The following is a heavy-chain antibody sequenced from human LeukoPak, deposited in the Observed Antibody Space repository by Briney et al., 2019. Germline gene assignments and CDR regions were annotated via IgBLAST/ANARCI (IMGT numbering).Heavy chain of an antibody. CDR2: IKSKTDSGTP. CDR3: TGVSRSSWYDY. J-gene: IGHJ4*02. Sequence: SGGSLRLSCAASGFTFSSYGMHWVRQAPGKGLEWVGRIKSKTDSGTPDYAAPVKGRFTISRDDSKNTLYLQMNSLKTEDTAVYYCTGVSRSSWYDYWGQGTLVTVSS. V-gene: IGHV3-15*01. D-gene: IGHD6-13*01. CDR1: GFTFSSYG.